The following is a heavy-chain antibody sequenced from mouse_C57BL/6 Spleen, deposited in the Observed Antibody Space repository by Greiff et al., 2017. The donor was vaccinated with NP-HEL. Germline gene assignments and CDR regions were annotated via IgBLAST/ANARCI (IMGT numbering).Heavy chain of an antibody. J-gene: IGHJ2*01. D-gene: IGHD5-5*01. CDR2: IDPETGGT. CDR3: TRHYPYYFDY. CDR1: GYTFTDYE. V-gene: IGHV1-15*01. Sequence: QVQLKQSGAELVRPGASVTLSCKASGYTFTDYEMHWVKQTPVHGLEWIGAIDPETGGTAYNQKFKGKAILTADKSSSTAYMELRSLTSEDSAVYYCTRHYPYYFDYWGQGTTLTVSS.